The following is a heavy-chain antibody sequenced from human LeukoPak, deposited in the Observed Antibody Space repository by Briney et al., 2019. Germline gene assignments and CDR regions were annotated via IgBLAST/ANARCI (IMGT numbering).Heavy chain of an antibody. CDR2: ISAYNGNT. D-gene: IGHD3-16*01. J-gene: IGHJ2*01. CDR3: AREIMGGLRLGEFLPVGYFDL. V-gene: IGHV1-18*01. CDR1: GGTFSSYA. Sequence: ASVKVSCKASGGTFSSYAISWVRQAPGQGLEWMGWISAYNGNTNYAQKLQGRVTMTTDTSTSTAYMELRSLRSDDTAVYYCAREIMGGLRLGEFLPVGYFDLWGRGTLVTVSS.